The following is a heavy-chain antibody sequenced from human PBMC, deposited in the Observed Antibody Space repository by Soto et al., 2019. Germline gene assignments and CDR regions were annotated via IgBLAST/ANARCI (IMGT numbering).Heavy chain of an antibody. D-gene: IGHD3-10*01. CDR2: IIPIFGTA. CDR1: GGTFGSYA. V-gene: IGHV1-69*13. CDR3: ARVNMVRGVIEPYNWFDP. Sequence: SVKVSCKASGGTFGSYASRWVRQAPGQGLEWMGGIIPIFGTANYAQKFQGRVTITADESTSTAYMELSSLRSEDTAVYYCARVNMVRGVIEPYNWFDPWGQGTLLTVSS. J-gene: IGHJ5*02.